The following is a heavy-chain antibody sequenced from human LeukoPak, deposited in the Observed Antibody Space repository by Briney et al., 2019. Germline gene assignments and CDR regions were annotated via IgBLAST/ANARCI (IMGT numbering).Heavy chain of an antibody. J-gene: IGHJ5*02. V-gene: IGHV4-38-2*01. CDR2: IYHSGST. Sequence: SETLSLTCAVSGYFISSGYYWGWIRQPPGKGLEWIGSIYHSGSTYYNPSLKSRVTISVDTSKNQFSLKLSSVTAADTAVYYCARGVTSGLGLNWFDPWGQGTLVTVSS. D-gene: IGHD4-23*01. CDR3: ARGVTSGLGLNWFDP. CDR1: GYFISSGYY.